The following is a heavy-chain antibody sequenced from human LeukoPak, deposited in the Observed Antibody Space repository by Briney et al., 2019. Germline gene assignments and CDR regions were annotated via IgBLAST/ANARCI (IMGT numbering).Heavy chain of an antibody. CDR2: ISSDGSST. V-gene: IGHV3-74*01. Sequence: GGSLRLSCIASGFTLSTYWMHWVRQVPGKGLVWVSRISSDGSSTDYADSVKGRFTIFRDNAGNTVHLQMNSLRAEDTAVYYCVKDGKSCITTTCFAQADCWGQGTLVTVSS. CDR3: VKDGKSCITTTCFAQADC. D-gene: IGHD2-2*01. CDR1: GFTLSTYW. J-gene: IGHJ4*02.